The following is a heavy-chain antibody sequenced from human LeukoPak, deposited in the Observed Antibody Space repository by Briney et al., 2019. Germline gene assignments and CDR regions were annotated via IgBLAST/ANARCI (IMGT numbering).Heavy chain of an antibody. CDR3: ARHYYDSSGYYYSTGFDY. D-gene: IGHD3-22*01. Sequence: GGSLRLSCAASGFTFSRYAMTWVRQAPGKGLEWDSSISGSGDSTYYADSVKGRFTISRDNSKNTLYLQMNSLRAEDTAVYYCARHYYDSSGYYYSTGFDYWGQGTLVTVSS. CDR2: ISGSGDST. J-gene: IGHJ4*02. CDR1: GFTFSRYA. V-gene: IGHV3-23*01.